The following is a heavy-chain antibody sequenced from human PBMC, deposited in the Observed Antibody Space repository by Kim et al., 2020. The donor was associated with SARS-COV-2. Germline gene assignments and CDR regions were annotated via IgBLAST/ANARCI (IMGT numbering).Heavy chain of an antibody. V-gene: IGHV1-18*04. D-gene: IGHD3-3*01. CDR3: ARMYYDFWSGYYYWFDP. J-gene: IGHJ5*02. Sequence: ASVKVSCKASGYTFTSYGISWVRQAPGQGLEWMGWISAYNGNTNYAQKLQGRVTMTTDTSTSTAYMELRSLRSDDTAVYYCARMYYDFWSGYYYWFDPWGQGTLVTVSS. CDR1: GYTFTSYG. CDR2: ISAYNGNT.